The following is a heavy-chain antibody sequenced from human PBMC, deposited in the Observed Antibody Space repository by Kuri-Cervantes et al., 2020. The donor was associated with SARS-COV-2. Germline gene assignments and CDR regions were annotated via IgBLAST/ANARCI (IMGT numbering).Heavy chain of an antibody. V-gene: IGHV4-4*07. CDR1: GDSFSDSY. CDR3: AKDRYFDGRGGYYELGH. J-gene: IGHJ4*02. D-gene: IGHD3-22*01. CDR2: IHPSGST. Sequence: ESLKISCVVSGDSFSDSYWSWIRQPAGKGLEWIGRIHPSGSTNYNSSLESRVTMSIDTSKKQFSLNLSAVTAADTAVYYCAKDRYFDGRGGYYELGHWGQGVLVTVSS.